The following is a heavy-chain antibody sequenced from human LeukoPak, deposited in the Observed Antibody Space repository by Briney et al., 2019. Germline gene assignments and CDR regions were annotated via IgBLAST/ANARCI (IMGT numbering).Heavy chain of an antibody. CDR3: ARECMDTTMVDAFDI. CDR2: ISSSSNYI. CDR1: GFTFSDYI. D-gene: IGHD5-18*01. Sequence: PAGSLRLSCAASGFTFSDYIMNWVRQAPGKGLEWVSYISSSSNYIYYADSVKGRFTISRDNAKNSLYLQMNSLRAEDTAVYYCARECMDTTMVDAFDIWGQGTMVTVSS. V-gene: IGHV3-21*01. J-gene: IGHJ3*02.